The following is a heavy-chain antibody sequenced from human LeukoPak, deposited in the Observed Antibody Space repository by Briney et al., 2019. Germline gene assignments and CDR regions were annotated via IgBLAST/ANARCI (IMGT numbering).Heavy chain of an antibody. CDR2: INPKRGVT. V-gene: IGHV1-2*02. J-gene: IGHJ4*02. D-gene: IGHD4-11*01. Sequence: ASVKVSCKASGYTFTDYYAHWVRQAPGQGLEWMGWINPKRGVTNSAQKFQGRVTMTRDTSISTIYMELRSLISDDTAAYYCARGVAVTDRARFFDYWGQGTLVTVSS. CDR3: ARGVAVTDRARFFDY. CDR1: GYTFTDYY.